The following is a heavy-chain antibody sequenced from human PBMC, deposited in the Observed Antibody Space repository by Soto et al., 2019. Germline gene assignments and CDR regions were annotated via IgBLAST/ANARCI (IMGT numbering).Heavy chain of an antibody. CDR1: GGRFSSYA. V-gene: IGHV1-69*13. CDR2: IIPIFGTA. CDR3: ARSRSPNYYDSSGYYPPAY. J-gene: IGHJ4*02. Sequence: GASVKLSCEACGGRFSSYAISWVRQAPGQGLEWMGGIIPIFGTANYAQKFQGRVTITADESTSTAYMELSSLRSEDTAVYYCARSRSPNYYDSSGYYPPAYWGQGTLVTVSS. D-gene: IGHD3-22*01.